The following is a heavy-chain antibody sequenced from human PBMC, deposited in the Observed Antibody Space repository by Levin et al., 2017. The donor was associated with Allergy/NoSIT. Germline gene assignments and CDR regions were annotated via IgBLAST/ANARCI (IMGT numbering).Heavy chain of an antibody. J-gene: IGHJ4*02. V-gene: IGHV1-24*01. D-gene: IGHD7-27*01. Sequence: ASVKVSCKVSGYILTDIAVHWVRQAPGKGLEWMGRLDPEDGEELYAQHFRGRLTMTQDTSPDTLYMEMSSLKSEDTAVYFCATDPGTGALNFWGQGTLVSVSS. CDR1: GYILTDIA. CDR3: ATDPGTGALNF. CDR2: LDPEDGEE.